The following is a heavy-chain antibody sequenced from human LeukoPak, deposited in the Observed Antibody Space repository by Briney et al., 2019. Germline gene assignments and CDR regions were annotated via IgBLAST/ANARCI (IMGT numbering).Heavy chain of an antibody. D-gene: IGHD6-13*01. CDR1: GDSISSGGYS. CDR2: IHDSGST. V-gene: IGHV4-30-4*07. CDR3: ARVVAAAGNNWFDP. J-gene: IGHJ5*02. Sequence: SETLSLTCVVSGDSISSGGYSWSWIRQTPGKGLDWIAYIHDSGSTYNNPSLKSRLSISIDTSKNQFSLKLNSVSAADTAVYYCARVVAAAGNNWFDPWGQGTLVTVSS.